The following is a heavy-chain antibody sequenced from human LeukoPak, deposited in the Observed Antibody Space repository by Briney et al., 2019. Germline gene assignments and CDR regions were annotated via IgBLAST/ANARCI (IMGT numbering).Heavy chain of an antibody. CDR1: GYTFTGYY. J-gene: IGHJ6*03. CDR3: AAYSSSFPTHYYYYYYMDV. V-gene: IGHV1-2*02. CDR2: INPNSGGT. D-gene: IGHD6-6*01. Sequence: ASVKVSCKASGYTFTGYYMHWVRQAPGQGLEWMGWINPNSGGTNYAQKFQGRVTMTRDTSISTAYMELSRLRSDDTAVYYCAAYSSSFPTHYYYYYYMDVWGKGTTVTVSS.